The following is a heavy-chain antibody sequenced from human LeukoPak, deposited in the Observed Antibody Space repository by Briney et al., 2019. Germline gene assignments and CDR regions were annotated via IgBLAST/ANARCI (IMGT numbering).Heavy chain of an antibody. Sequence: VKVSCKASGGTFSSYAISWVRQAPGQGLEWMGGIIPIFGTANYAQKFQGRVTITTDESTSTAYMELSSLRSEDTAVYYCAREENDILTGYYHAWGQGTLVTVSS. D-gene: IGHD3-9*01. J-gene: IGHJ4*02. CDR1: GGTFSSYA. CDR2: IIPIFGTA. CDR3: AREENDILTGYYHA. V-gene: IGHV1-69*13.